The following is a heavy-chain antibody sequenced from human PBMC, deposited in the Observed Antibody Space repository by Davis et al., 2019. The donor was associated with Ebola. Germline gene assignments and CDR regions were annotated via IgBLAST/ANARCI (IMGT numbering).Heavy chain of an antibody. CDR3: VSQYSTSSHY. CDR2: IDQDGTKK. Sequence: GESLKISCAASGFTFSSYWMHWVRQAPGKGLEWVANIDQDGTKKNYVDSVKGRFTVSRDNSKNSLDLQMNSLGAEDTAIYYCVSQYSTSSHYWGQGALVTVSS. D-gene: IGHD6-6*01. CDR1: GFTFSSYW. V-gene: IGHV3-7*01. J-gene: IGHJ4*02.